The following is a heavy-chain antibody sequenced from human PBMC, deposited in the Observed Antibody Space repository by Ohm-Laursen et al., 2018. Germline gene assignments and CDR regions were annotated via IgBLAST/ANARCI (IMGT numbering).Heavy chain of an antibody. D-gene: IGHD2-15*01. CDR3: AREGTACSGGSCYSPDY. CDR1: GYTFTGYY. CDR2: INPNSGGT. J-gene: IGHJ4*02. V-gene: IGHV1-2*02. Sequence: EASVKVSCKASGYTFTGYYMHWVRQAPGQGLEWMGWINPNSGGTNYAQKFQGRVTMTRDTSISTAYVELSRLRSDDTAVYYCAREGTACSGGSCYSPDYWGQGTLVTVSS.